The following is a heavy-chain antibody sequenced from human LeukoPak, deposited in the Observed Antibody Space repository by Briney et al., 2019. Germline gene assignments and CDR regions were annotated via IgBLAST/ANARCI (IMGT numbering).Heavy chain of an antibody. Sequence: GGTLRLSCAASGFTFSSYEMNWVRQAPGKGLEWISYISSSGGTKYYADSVKGRFTISRDNAKNSLYLQMNSLRAEDTAVYYCARDMGRFDYWGQGTLVTVSS. CDR2: ISSSGGTK. CDR1: GFTFSSYE. CDR3: ARDMGRFDY. J-gene: IGHJ4*02. V-gene: IGHV3-48*03. D-gene: IGHD3-10*01.